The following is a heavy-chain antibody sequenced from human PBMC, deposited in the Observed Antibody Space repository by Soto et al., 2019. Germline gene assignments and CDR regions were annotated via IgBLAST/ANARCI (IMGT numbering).Heavy chain of an antibody. V-gene: IGHV3-74*01. Sequence: GGSLRLSCVGSGFTFSSHWMHWVRQAPGKGLAWVSRINSDGSSTTYADSVKGRFTISRDNAKNTLSLQMNSLRAEDTAIYYFARGPSYSSSWYGFDYWGQGALVTVSS. J-gene: IGHJ4*02. CDR2: INSDGSST. CDR3: ARGPSYSSSWYGFDY. CDR1: GFTFSSHW. D-gene: IGHD6-13*01.